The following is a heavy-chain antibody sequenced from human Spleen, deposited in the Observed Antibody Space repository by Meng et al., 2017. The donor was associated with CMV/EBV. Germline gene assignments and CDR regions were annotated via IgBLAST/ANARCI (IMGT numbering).Heavy chain of an antibody. CDR1: GGSISSSSYY. J-gene: IGHJ5*02. CDR2: IYYSGST. D-gene: IGHD3-3*01. Sequence: GSLRLSCTVSGGSISSSSYYWGWIRQPPGKGLEWIGSIYYSGSTYYNPSLKSRVTISVDTSKIQFSLKLSSVTAADTAVYYCARVSTIFGVVSPWGQGTLVTVSS. CDR3: ARVSTIFGVVSP. V-gene: IGHV4-39*07.